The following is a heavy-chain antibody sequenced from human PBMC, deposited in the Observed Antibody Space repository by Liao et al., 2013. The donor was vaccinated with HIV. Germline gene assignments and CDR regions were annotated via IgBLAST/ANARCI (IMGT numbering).Heavy chain of an antibody. J-gene: IGHJ3*01. Sequence: QVQLQEWGPGLVKPSETLSLTCAVSGGSINSHYWNWIRQPAGRGLEWIGRIYSSGNTNYSPSLKSRVTMSVDTSKNQISLKLTSVTAADTAVYYCAARITISGVAIPHALDVWGQGTVVAVSS. D-gene: IGHD3-3*01. CDR1: GGSINSHY. V-gene: IGHV4-4*07. CDR3: AARITISGVAIPHALDV. CDR2: IYSSGNT.